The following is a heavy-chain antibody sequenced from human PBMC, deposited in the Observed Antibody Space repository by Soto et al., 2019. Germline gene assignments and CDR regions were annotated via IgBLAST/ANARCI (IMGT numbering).Heavy chain of an antibody. D-gene: IGHD6-13*01. Sequence: SETLSLTCTVSGGSISSGGYYWSWIRQHPGKGLEWIGYIYYSGSTYYNPSLKSRVTISVDTSKNQFSLKLSSVTAADTAVYYCERDRDSSPSFFDYWGQGTLVTVSS. CDR1: GGSISSGGYY. V-gene: IGHV4-31*03. J-gene: IGHJ4*02. CDR3: ERDRDSSPSFFDY. CDR2: IYYSGST.